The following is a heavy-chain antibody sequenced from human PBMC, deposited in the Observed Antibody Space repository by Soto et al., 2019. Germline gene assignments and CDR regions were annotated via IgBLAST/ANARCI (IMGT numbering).Heavy chain of an antibody. Sequence: ASVKVSCKASGYTFTSYGISWVRQATGQGLEWMGWMNPNSGNTGYAQKFQGRVTMTRNTSISTAYMELSSLRSEDTAVYYCARAGDSGYDYGEGGYYGMDVWGQGTTVTVSS. CDR2: MNPNSGNT. CDR3: ARAGDSGYDYGEGGYYGMDV. V-gene: IGHV1-8*02. D-gene: IGHD5-12*01. CDR1: GYTFTSYG. J-gene: IGHJ6*02.